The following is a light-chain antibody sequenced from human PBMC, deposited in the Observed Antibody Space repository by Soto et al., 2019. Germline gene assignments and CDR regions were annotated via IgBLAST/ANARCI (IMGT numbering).Light chain of an antibody. J-gene: IGKJ4*01. V-gene: IGKV3-11*01. CDR3: QHRSAWPIT. Sequence: EIVLTQSPATLSLSPGERATLSCRASQSVSSYLVWYQQKPGQPPRLLIYDASNRAAGIPARFSGSGSGTDFTLTINSLEPEDFAVYYCQHRSAWPITFGGGTKVEIK. CDR2: DAS. CDR1: QSVSSY.